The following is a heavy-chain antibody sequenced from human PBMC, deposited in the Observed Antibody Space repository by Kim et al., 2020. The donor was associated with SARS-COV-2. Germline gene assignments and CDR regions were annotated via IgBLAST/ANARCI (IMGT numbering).Heavy chain of an antibody. Sequence: ADTVKGRFTRSSDKAKNTLYLQMNSLRGEASAVYYCGRRMYSETYYYVDSWGQGTLVTVSS. CDR3: GRRMYSETYYYVDS. J-gene: IGHJ4*02. D-gene: IGHD1-26*01. V-gene: IGHV3-74*01.